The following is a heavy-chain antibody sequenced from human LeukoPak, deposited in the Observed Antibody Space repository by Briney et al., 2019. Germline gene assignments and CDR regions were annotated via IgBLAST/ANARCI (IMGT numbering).Heavy chain of an antibody. CDR3: ARRDYYASGSGHWFDP. V-gene: IGHV4-38-2*02. D-gene: IGHD3-10*01. J-gene: IGHJ5*02. CDR1: GYSISSGYY. Sequence: SETLSLTCTVSGYSISSGYYWGWIRQPPGKGLEWIGSIYHSGSTYYNPSLKSRVTISVDTSKDQFSLKLSSVTAADTAVYYCARRDYYASGSGHWFDPWGQGTLVIVSS. CDR2: IYHSGST.